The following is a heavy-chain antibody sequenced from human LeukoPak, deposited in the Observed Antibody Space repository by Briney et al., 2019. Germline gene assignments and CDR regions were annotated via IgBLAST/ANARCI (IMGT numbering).Heavy chain of an antibody. D-gene: IGHD3-10*01. CDR1: GFTFSSYW. CDR2: INQDGSEK. V-gene: IGHV3-7*03. J-gene: IGHJ4*02. Sequence: GGSLRLSCAASGFTFSSYWMSWVRQAPGKGLEWVANINQDGSEKYYVDSVKGRFTISRDNAKNSLYVQMNSLRAADTAVYYCARDVVRLRGAPSPFDYWGQGTLVTVSS. CDR3: ARDVVRLRGAPSPFDY.